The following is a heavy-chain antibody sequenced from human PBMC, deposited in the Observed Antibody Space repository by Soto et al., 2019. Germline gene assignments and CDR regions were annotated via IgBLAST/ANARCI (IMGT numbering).Heavy chain of an antibody. CDR1: GFTFSSSW. V-gene: IGHV3-74*03. J-gene: IGHJ4*02. CDR3: AKDAPGTDGWYYFDY. CDR2: INIGST. Sequence: PGGSLRLSCAASGFTFSSSWMHWVRQLPGKGLVWVSHINIGSTQYADSVKGRFTISRDNSKNTLYLQMNSLRAEDTAVYYCAKDAPGTDGWYYFDYWGQGTLVTVSS. D-gene: IGHD6-19*01.